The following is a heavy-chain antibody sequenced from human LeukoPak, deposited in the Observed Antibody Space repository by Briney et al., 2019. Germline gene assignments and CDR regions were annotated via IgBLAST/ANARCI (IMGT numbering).Heavy chain of an antibody. CDR1: GFTFSTYA. V-gene: IGHV3-64*02. CDR2: ISTNGDST. D-gene: IGHD2-15*01. J-gene: IGHJ4*02. CDR3: ARWGSISCYDY. Sequence: GGSLRLSCAASGFTFSTYAMLWVRQAPGKGLEYVSAISTNGDSTYYADSVKGRFTISRDNSKNTLFLQVGSLRADDMAVYYCARWGSISCYDYWGQGTLVTVSS.